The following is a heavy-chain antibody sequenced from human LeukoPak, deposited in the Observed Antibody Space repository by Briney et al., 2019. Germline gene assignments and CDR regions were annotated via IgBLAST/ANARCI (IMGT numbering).Heavy chain of an antibody. Sequence: PGGSLRLSCAASGFTFSSYGMHWVRQAPGKGLEWVAFIPYDGSNKYYADSLKGRFTISRDNSNNTLYLQMSSLRAEDTAVYYCAKGYRAYDFRNLFDYCGQGTLVTVSS. J-gene: IGHJ4*02. CDR2: IPYDGSNK. V-gene: IGHV3-30*02. D-gene: IGHD5-12*01. CDR1: GFTFSSYG. CDR3: AKGYRAYDFRNLFDY.